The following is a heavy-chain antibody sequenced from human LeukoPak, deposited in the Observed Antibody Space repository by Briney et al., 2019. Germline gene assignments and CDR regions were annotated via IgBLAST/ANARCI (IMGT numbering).Heavy chain of an antibody. J-gene: IGHJ6*02. D-gene: IGHD3-10*01. CDR3: AKAAGDNYYYYGMDV. CDR1: GFTFDDYA. CDR2: ISWNSGTI. V-gene: IGHV3-9*01. Sequence: GGSLRLSCAASGFTFDDYAMHWVRQAPGKGLEWVSGISWNSGTIGYADSVKGRFTISRDNAKNSLYLQMNSLRAEDTALYYCAKAAGDNYYYYGMDVWGQGTTVTVSS.